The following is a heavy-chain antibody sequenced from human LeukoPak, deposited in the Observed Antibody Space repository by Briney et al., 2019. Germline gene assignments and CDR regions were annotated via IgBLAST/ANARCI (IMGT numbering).Heavy chain of an antibody. Sequence: GGSLRLSCAASGFTFRSYGMHWVRQAPGMGLEWVAIIWYDGSKKYHTGSVKGRFTISRDNSRNSLYLQMNSLRAEDTAVYFCAKVYCSPSNCQLVDYWGQGTLVTVSS. D-gene: IGHD4-11*01. CDR2: IWYDGSKK. CDR1: GFTFRSYG. V-gene: IGHV3-33*06. CDR3: AKVYCSPSNCQLVDY. J-gene: IGHJ4*02.